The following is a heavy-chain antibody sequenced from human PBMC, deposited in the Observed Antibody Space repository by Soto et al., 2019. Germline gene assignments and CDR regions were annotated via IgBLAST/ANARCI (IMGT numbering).Heavy chain of an antibody. CDR1: GGTFSSYA. V-gene: IGHV1-69*01. CDR2: IIPIFGTA. CDR3: ARGGGYCSSTSCYKDWGDY. J-gene: IGHJ4*02. D-gene: IGHD2-2*02. Sequence: QVQLVQSGAEVKKPGSSVKVSCKASGGTFSSYAISWVRQAPGQGLEWMGGIIPIFGTANYAQKFQGRVTITADESTSKAYMELSSLRSEDTAVYYCARGGGYCSSTSCYKDWGDYWGQGTLVTVSS.